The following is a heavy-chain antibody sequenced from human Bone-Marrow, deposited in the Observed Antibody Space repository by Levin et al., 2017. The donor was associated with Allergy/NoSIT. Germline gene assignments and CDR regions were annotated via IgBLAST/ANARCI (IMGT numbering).Heavy chain of an antibody. CDR3: WGRGWAASSGWGRAFDI. CDR2: ITPSGCSA. Sequence: PGGSLRLSCAASGITFSNYAMTWVRQAPGKGLEWVSAITPSGCSAYADSVKGRFTISRDNSKNKPYVQMNNLKSEEQAIYYCWGRGWAASSGWGRAFDIWGQGTMVTVSS. J-gene: IGHJ3*02. CDR1: GITFSNYA. V-gene: IGHV3-23*01. D-gene: IGHD6-19*01.